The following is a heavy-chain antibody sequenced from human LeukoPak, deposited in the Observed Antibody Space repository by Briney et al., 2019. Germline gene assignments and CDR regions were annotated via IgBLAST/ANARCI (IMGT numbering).Heavy chain of an antibody. CDR2: IYYSGST. CDR3: ARNWPHRYYYYYMDV. CDR1: GGSISSYY. V-gene: IGHV4-59*01. J-gene: IGHJ6*03. Sequence: TSETLSLTCTVSGGSISSYYWSWIRQPPGKGLEWIGNIYYSGSTNYNPSLKSRVTISVDTSKNQFSLKLSSVTAADTAVYYCARNWPHRYYYYYMDVWGKGTTVTVSS.